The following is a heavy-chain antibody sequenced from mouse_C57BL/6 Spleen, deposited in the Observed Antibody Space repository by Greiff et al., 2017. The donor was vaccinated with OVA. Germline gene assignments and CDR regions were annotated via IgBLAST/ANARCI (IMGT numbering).Heavy chain of an antibody. CDR1: GYTFTDYN. V-gene: IGHV1-18*01. CDR3: ARGNGNYVEVLDY. Sequence: VQLQQSGPELVKPGASVKIPCKASGYTFTDYNMDWVKQSHGKSLEWIGDINPNNGGTIYNQKFKGKATLTVDKSSSTAYMELRSLTSEDTAVYYCARGNGNYVEVLDYWGQGTTLTVSS. D-gene: IGHD2-1*01. CDR2: INPNNGGT. J-gene: IGHJ2*01.